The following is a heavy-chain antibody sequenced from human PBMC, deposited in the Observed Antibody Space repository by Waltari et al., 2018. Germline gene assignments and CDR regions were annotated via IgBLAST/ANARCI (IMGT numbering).Heavy chain of an antibody. J-gene: IGHJ6*02. CDR2: ISGSGGST. CDR3: ARHDYGDYVGYYYYGMDV. CDR1: GFPFSSYA. V-gene: IGHV3-23*01. D-gene: IGHD4-17*01. Sequence: EVQLLESGGGLVQPGGSLRLSCAASGFPFSSYAMSWVRQAPGNGLEWVSAISGSGGSTYYADSVKGRFTISRDNSKNTLYLQMNSLRAEDTAVYYCARHDYGDYVGYYYYGMDVWGQGTTVTVSS.